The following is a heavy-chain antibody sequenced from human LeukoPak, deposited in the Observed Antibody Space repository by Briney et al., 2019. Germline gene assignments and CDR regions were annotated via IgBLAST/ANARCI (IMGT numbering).Heavy chain of an antibody. Sequence: GGTLRLSCAASGFTFSSYSMNWVRQAPGKGLEWVSSISSSSSYIYYADSVKGRFTISRDNPKNSVYLQMNSLRAEDTALYYCARGHFDSSGQSDSWGQGTLVTVSS. CDR1: GFTFSSYS. CDR2: ISSSSSYI. J-gene: IGHJ5*01. CDR3: ARGHFDSSGQSDS. V-gene: IGHV3-21*01. D-gene: IGHD3-22*01.